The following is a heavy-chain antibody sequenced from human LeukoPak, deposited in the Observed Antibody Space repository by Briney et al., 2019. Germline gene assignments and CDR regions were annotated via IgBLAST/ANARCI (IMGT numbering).Heavy chain of an antibody. CDR1: GFTFSRYN. CDR3: ARGSPNSSSWPDPIDY. Sequence: PGGSLRLSCAASGFTFSRYNMNWVRQAPGKGLEWVSSISTSSSYIYYADSVKGRFTISRDNAKNSLYLQMNSLRAEDTAVYYCARGSPNSSSWPDPIDYWGQGTLVTVSS. J-gene: IGHJ4*02. CDR2: ISTSSSYI. V-gene: IGHV3-21*01. D-gene: IGHD6-13*01.